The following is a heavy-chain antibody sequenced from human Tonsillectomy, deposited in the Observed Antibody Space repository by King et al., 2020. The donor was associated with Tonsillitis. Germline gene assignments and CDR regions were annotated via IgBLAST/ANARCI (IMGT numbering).Heavy chain of an antibody. Sequence: VQLVESGGGLVQPGGSLRLSCAASGFTFSSFAMNWVRQAPGKGLEWVSTISGSGGSTYYADSVKGRFTVSRDKSKNTLYLQMDSLRAEDTAVYYCAKGGSRWYGGLDYWGQGNLVTVSS. V-gene: IGHV3-23*04. J-gene: IGHJ4*02. CDR3: AKGGSRWYGGLDY. D-gene: IGHD6-19*01. CDR1: GFTFSSFA. CDR2: ISGSGGST.